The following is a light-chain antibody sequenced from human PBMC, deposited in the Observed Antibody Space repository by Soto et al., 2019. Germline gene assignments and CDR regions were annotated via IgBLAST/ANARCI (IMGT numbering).Light chain of an antibody. CDR1: SSDVGGYNY. CDR2: EVS. J-gene: IGLJ2*01. CDR3: SSYAGSNNPVV. V-gene: IGLV2-8*01. Sequence: QSVLTQPPSASGSPGQSVTISCTGTSSDVGGYNYVSWYQQHPGKAPKLMIYEVSKWPSGVPDRFSGSKSGNTASLTVSGLQAEDEADYYCSSYAGSNNPVVFGGGTQLTVL.